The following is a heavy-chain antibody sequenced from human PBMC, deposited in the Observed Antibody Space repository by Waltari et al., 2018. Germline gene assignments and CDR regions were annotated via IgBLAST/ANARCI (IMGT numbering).Heavy chain of an antibody. V-gene: IGHV4-34*01. CDR1: DESFSGYH. CDR3: ARRPDGLDV. Sequence: QVRLQQWGTGLLKPSETLSLICGVYDESFSGYHWSWIRQAPGKGLEWIGEIHPGGQTKYNPSLQSRATISLDVSKSQFSLGLTSVTAADTAVYYCARRPDGLDVWGQGTTVTVSS. J-gene: IGHJ6*02. CDR2: IHPGGQT.